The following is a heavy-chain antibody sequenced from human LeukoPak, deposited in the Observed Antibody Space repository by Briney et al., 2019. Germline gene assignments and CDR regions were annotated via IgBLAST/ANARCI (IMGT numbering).Heavy chain of an antibody. D-gene: IGHD4-17*01. J-gene: IGHJ4*02. CDR1: GFTFSAYG. CDR2: IWSDGGKS. Sequence: PGRSLTLSCAASGFTFSAYGMHWVRQAPGKGLEWVAVIWSDGGKSYNSDSVKGRFTISRDNSKNTLYLQMNSLRAEDTAVYYCARVTGTVTTAYFDYWGQGTLVTVSS. CDR3: ARVTGTVTTAYFDY. V-gene: IGHV3-33*01.